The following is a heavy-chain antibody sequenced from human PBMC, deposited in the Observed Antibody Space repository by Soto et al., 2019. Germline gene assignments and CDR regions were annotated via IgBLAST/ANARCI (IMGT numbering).Heavy chain of an antibody. CDR3: ASGPIGDYTDGFDY. D-gene: IGHD4-17*01. J-gene: IGHJ4*02. V-gene: IGHV4-30-2*01. Sequence: ASETLSLTCAVSGGSISSGGYSWSWIRQPPGKGLEWIGYIYHSGSTYYKPSLKSRVTISVDRSKNQFSLKLSSVTAADTAVYYCASGPIGDYTDGFDYWGQGTLFTVSS. CDR2: IYHSGST. CDR1: GGSISSGGYS.